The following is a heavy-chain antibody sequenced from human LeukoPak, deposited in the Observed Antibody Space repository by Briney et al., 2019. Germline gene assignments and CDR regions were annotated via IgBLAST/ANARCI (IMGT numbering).Heavy chain of an antibody. CDR2: INPNSGGT. J-gene: IGHJ4*02. V-gene: IGHV1-2*02. D-gene: IGHD5-18*01. CDR3: ARATFAQLWPLPFAY. Sequence: ASVKVSCKASGYTFTGYYMHWVRQAPGQGLEWMGWINPNSGGTNYAQKFQGRVTMTRDTSISTAYMELSRLRSDDTAVYYCARATFAQLWPLPFAYWGQGPLVTVSS. CDR1: GYTFTGYY.